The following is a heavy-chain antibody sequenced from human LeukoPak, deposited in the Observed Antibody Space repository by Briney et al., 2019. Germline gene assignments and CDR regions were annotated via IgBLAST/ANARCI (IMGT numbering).Heavy chain of an antibody. CDR3: ASGTGYSSSWLY. CDR1: GGSISSSSYY. J-gene: IGHJ4*02. CDR2: IYYSGST. D-gene: IGHD6-13*01. Sequence: RASETLSLTCTVSGGSISSSSYYWGWIRQPPGKGLEWIGSIYYSGSTYYNPSLKSRVTISVDRSKNQFSLKLSSVTAADTAVYYCASGTGYSSSWLYWGQGTLVTVSS. V-gene: IGHV4-39*07.